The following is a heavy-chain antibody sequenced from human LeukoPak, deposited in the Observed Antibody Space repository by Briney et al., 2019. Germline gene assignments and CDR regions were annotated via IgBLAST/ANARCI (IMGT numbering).Heavy chain of an antibody. V-gene: IGHV4-34*01. CDR2: INHSGST. D-gene: IGHD2-2*02. CDR1: GGSFSGYY. J-gene: IGHJ4*02. Sequence: SETLSLTCAVYGGSFSGYYWSWIRQPPGKGLEWIGEINHSGSTNYNPSLKSRVTISVDTSKNQFSLKLSSVTAADTAVYYCARGRLHCSSTSCYSLFDYWGQGTLVTVSS. CDR3: ARGRLHCSSTSCYSLFDY.